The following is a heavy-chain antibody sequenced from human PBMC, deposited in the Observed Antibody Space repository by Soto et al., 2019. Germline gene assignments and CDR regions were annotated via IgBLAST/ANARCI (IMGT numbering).Heavy chain of an antibody. CDR2: MNPNSGNT. CDR3: ARLATYYYDSSGYYYSYYFDY. CDR1: GYTFTRYD. Sequence: ASVKVSCKASGYTFTRYDINWVRQATGQGLEWMGWMNPNSGNTGYAQKFQGRVTMTRNTSISTAYMELSSLRSEDTAVYYCARLATYYYDSSGYYYSYYFDYWGQGTLVTVSS. V-gene: IGHV1-8*01. D-gene: IGHD3-22*01. J-gene: IGHJ4*02.